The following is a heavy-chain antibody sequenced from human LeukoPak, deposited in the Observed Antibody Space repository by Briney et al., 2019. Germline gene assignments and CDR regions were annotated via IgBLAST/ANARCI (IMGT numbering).Heavy chain of an antibody. CDR2: ISSSSSYI. J-gene: IGHJ4*02. V-gene: IGHV3-21*01. CDR3: ARRIAAAAAPYYFDY. D-gene: IGHD6-13*01. CDR1: GFTFSSYS. Sequence: GGSLRLSCAASGFTFSSYSMNWVRQAPGKGLEWVSSISSSSSYIYYADSVKGRFTISRDNAKNTLYLQMNSLRAEDTAVYYCARRIAAAAAPYYFDYWGQGTLVTVSS.